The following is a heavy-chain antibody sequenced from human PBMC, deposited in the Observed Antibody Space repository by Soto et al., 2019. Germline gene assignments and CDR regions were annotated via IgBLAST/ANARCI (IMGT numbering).Heavy chain of an antibody. CDR3: AGISGYSGYGPRPDY. CDR1: GFSLSTSGMC. D-gene: IGHD5-12*01. J-gene: IGHJ4*02. Sequence: SGPTLVNPTQTLTLTCTFSGFSLSTSGMCVSWIRQPPGKALEWLARIDWDDDKYYSTSLKTRLTISKDTPKNQVVLTMTNMDPVDTATYYCAGISGYSGYGPRPDYRGQGTLVTVSS. V-gene: IGHV2-70*11. CDR2: IDWDDDK.